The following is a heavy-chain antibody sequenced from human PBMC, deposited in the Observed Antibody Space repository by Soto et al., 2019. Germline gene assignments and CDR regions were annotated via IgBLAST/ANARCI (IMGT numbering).Heavy chain of an antibody. CDR2: IYYSGST. Sequence: SETLSVTCTVSGGSISSYYWIWIRQPPGKGLEWIGYIYYSGSTNYNPSLKSRVTISVDTSKNQFSLKLSSVTAADTAVYYCARLLWSHSNWCDPWGQGTLVTVS. CDR3: ARLLWSHSNWCDP. J-gene: IGHJ5*02. CDR1: GGSISSYY. D-gene: IGHD3-10*01. V-gene: IGHV4-59*08.